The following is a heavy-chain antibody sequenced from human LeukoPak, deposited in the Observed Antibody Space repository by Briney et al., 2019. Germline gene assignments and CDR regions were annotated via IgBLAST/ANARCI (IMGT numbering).Heavy chain of an antibody. CDR1: GGTFSSYA. V-gene: IGHV1-69*13. CDR2: IIPIFGTA. Sequence: ASVKVSCKASGGTFSSYAISWVRQAPGQGLEWMGGIIPIFGTANYAQKFQGRVTITADESTSTAYMELSSLRSEDTAVYYCARQLVWGNWFDPWGQGTLVTVSS. CDR3: ARQLVWGNWFDP. J-gene: IGHJ5*02. D-gene: IGHD6-6*01.